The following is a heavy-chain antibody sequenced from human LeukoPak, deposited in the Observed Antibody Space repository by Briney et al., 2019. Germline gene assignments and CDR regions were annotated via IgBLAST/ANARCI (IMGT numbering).Heavy chain of an antibody. CDR2: TYYRSKWNN. J-gene: IGHJ5*01. CDR1: GDSVSSNSVT. V-gene: IGHV6-1*01. CDR3: ARLVGAAWFDS. Sequence: SQTLSLTCAISGDSVSSNSVTWNWLRQSPSRGLEWLGRTYYRSKWNNDYAVSMKSRMTINPDTSKNQFSLQLNSVTPEDTAVYYCARLVGAAWFDSWGQGTLVTVSS. D-gene: IGHD1-26*01.